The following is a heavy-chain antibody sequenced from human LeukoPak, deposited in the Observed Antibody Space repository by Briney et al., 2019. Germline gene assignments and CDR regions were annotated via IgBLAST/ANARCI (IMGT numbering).Heavy chain of an antibody. CDR1: GYTFISYG. V-gene: IGHV1-18*01. CDR3: ARSMYYYESSGPDY. CDR2: ISGYSGST. Sequence: ASVKVSCKASGYTFISYGINWVRQAPGQGLEWMGWISGYSGSTAYAQKFQGRVTMTTETSTSTAYMELKSLRSDDTAVYYCARSMYYYESSGPDYWGQGTLVTVSS. J-gene: IGHJ4*02. D-gene: IGHD3-22*01.